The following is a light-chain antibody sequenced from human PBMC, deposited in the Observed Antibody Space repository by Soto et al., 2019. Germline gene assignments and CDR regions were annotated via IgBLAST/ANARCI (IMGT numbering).Light chain of an antibody. CDR1: SSDVGGYNY. J-gene: IGLJ3*02. CDR2: EVS. CDR3: CSYTRSSTRV. Sequence: QSALTQPASVSGSPGQSITISCTGTSSDVGGYNYVSWYQQHAGKAPKLMIYEVSNRPSGVSNRFSGSKSGNTAYLTISGLQAEDEADDYRCSYTRSSTRVFGGGTKLTVL. V-gene: IGLV2-14*01.